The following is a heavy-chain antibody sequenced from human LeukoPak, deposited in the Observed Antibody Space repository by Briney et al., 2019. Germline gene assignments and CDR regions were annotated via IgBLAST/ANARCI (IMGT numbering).Heavy chain of an antibody. CDR2: IYYSGST. J-gene: IGHJ2*01. Sequence: SETLSLTCTVSGGSISSGGYYWSWIRQHPGKGLEWIGYIYYSGSTYYNPSLKSRVTISVDTSKNQFSLKLSSVTAADTAVYYCARGLGYSKRRWSGYWYFDLWGRGTLVTVSS. V-gene: IGHV4-31*03. D-gene: IGHD4-11*01. CDR3: ARGLGYSKRRWSGYWYFDL. CDR1: GGSISSGGYY.